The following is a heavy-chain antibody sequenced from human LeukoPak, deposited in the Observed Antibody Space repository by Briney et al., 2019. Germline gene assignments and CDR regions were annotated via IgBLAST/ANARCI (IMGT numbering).Heavy chain of an antibody. D-gene: IGHD3-9*01. CDR3: VRDWDHFDFDS. V-gene: IGHV3-74*01. CDR1: GFTFSSYD. CDR2: IKGDGSHT. J-gene: IGHJ5*01. Sequence: GGSLRLSCAASGFTFSSYDMHWVRQAPGKGLVWVSRIKGDGSHTIYADSVKGRFTISRDNAKNTLYLQMKSLRVEDTAVYYCVRDWDHFDFDSWGQGTLVTVST.